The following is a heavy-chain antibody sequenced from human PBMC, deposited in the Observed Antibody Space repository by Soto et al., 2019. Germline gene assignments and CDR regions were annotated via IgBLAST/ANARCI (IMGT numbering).Heavy chain of an antibody. CDR1: GFTFSSYW. CDR2: ISSDGSST. CDR3: ARGTVRDNDFGDY. J-gene: IGHJ4*02. Sequence: EVQLVESGGGLVQPGGSLRLSCAASGFTFSSYWMHWVSQVPGKGLVWVSRISSDGSSTSYADSVKGRFTISRDNAKNTLYLQVNSLRAEDTAVYYCARGTVRDNDFGDYWGQGTLVAVSS. V-gene: IGHV3-74*01. D-gene: IGHD4-17*01.